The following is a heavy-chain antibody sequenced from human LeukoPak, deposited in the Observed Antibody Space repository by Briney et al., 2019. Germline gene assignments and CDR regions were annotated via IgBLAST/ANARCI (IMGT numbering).Heavy chain of an antibody. V-gene: IGHV3-7*01. CDR1: GFTFSTYW. D-gene: IGHD3-22*01. CDR2: IRKDGSIK. CDR3: ARDRNYYDGSAYYDVFDV. Sequence: GGSLRLSCAASGFTFSTYWMSWVRQAPGKGLEWVANIRKDGSIKHYVDSVTGRFTISRDNAKNSLFLQLNSLRAEDTAVYYCARDRNYYDGSAYYDVFDVWGQGQRSPSLQ. J-gene: IGHJ3*01.